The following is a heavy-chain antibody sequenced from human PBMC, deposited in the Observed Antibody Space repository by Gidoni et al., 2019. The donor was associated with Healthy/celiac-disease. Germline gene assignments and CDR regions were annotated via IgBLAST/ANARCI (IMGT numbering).Heavy chain of an antibody. J-gene: IGHJ6*02. V-gene: IGHV3-11*06. D-gene: IGHD1-26*01. Sequence: SSSSYTNYADSVKGRFTISRDNAKNSLYLQMNSLRAEDTAVYYCARDGGGRVSGSYSERRYYYYYGMDVWGQGTTVTVSS. CDR2: SSSSYT. CDR3: ARDGGGRVSGSYSERRYYYYYGMDV.